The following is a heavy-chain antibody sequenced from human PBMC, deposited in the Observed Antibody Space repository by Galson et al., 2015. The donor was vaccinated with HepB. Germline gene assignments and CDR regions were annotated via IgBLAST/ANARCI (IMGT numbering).Heavy chain of an antibody. CDR1: GGTFSSYA. J-gene: IGHJ3*02. Sequence: SVKVSCKASGGTFSSYAISWVRQAPGQGLEWMGGIIPIFGTANYAQKFQGRVTITADESTSTAYMELSSLRSEDTAVYYCASPACSSTSCISAFDIWGQGTMVTVSS. V-gene: IGHV1-69*13. D-gene: IGHD2-2*01. CDR2: IIPIFGTA. CDR3: ASPACSSTSCISAFDI.